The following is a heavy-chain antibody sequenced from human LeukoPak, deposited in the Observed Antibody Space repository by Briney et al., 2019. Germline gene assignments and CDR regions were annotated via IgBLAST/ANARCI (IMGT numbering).Heavy chain of an antibody. CDR3: AREMATTYFDY. CDR2: IYYSGST. V-gene: IGHV4-59*11. Sequence: PSETLSLTCTVSGGSISSHYWSWIRQPPGKGLEWIGYIYYSGSTNYNPSLKSRVTISVDTSKNQFSLRLSSVTAADTAVYYCAREMATTYFDYWGQGTLVTVSS. CDR1: GGSISSHY. D-gene: IGHD5-24*01. J-gene: IGHJ4*02.